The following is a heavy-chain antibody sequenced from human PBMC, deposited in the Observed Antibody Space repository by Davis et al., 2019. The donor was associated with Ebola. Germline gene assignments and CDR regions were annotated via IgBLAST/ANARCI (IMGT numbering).Heavy chain of an antibody. CDR2: ISGSGGST. J-gene: IGHJ4*02. CDR3: ARDHGVVPAAIRY. D-gene: IGHD2-2*02. Sequence: PGGSLRLSCAASGFTFSSYAMSWVRQAPGKGLEWVSAISGSGGSTYYADSVKGRFTISRDNSKNTLYLQMNSLRAEDTAVYYCARDHGVVPAAIRYWGQGTLVTVSS. V-gene: IGHV3-23*01. CDR1: GFTFSSYA.